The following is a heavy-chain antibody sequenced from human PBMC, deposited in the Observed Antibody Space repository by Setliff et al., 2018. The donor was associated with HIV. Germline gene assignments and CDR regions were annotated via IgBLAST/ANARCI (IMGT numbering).Heavy chain of an antibody. Sequence: GGSLRLSCAASGFTFSAYSMHWVRQAPGKGLVCVSGISNGSNTIYYADSVKGRFTISRDDAKNSLFLQMDSLRADDTAVYYCARDAEHPCWYFDLWGRGTLVTVSS. V-gene: IGHV3-48*01. J-gene: IGHJ2*01. CDR1: GFTFSAYS. CDR3: ARDAEHPCWYFDL. CDR2: ISNGSNTI.